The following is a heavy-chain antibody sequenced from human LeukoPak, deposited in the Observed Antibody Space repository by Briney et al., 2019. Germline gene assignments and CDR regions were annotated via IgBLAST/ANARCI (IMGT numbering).Heavy chain of an antibody. V-gene: IGHV3-64D*06. D-gene: IGHD6-13*01. CDR2: ISSNGGST. J-gene: IGHJ4*02. CDR1: GFTFSSYA. CDR3: VKETIAAAGTFDY. Sequence: GGSLRLSCSASGFTFSSYAMHWVCQAPGKGLEYVSAISSNGGSTYYADSVKGRFTISRDNSKNTLYLQMSSLRAEDTAVYYCVKETIAAAGTFDYWGQGTLVTVSS.